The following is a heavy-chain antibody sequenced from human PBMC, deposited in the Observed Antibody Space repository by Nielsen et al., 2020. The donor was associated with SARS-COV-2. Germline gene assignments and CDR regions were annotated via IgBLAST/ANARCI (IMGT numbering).Heavy chain of an antibody. Sequence: GGSLRPSCAASGFTFSNFAMNWVRQAPGKGLEWVSTIGVSGGGTYYADSLKVRFTISRDNSKNTLYLQMNSLGADDTAIYYCTRRVAGGTMDVWGQGTTVTVSS. CDR1: GFTFSNFA. V-gene: IGHV3-23*01. J-gene: IGHJ6*02. CDR2: IGVSGGGT. CDR3: TRRVAGGTMDV. D-gene: IGHD6-19*01.